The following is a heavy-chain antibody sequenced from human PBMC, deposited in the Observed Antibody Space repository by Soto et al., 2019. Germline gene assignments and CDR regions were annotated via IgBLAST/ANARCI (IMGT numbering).Heavy chain of an antibody. CDR1: SGPSSSHN. Sequence: QVHVQQSGLGLVKPSETLSLSCTVSSGPSSSHNWGWIRQPPGRGLEWIGYVYYTGGTSYNPSLKSRVTISADTSTNHISLTLSSVTAADTAVYYCVRQGIDYLHGLVDVWGQGTTVSVSS. D-gene: IGHD1-26*01. J-gene: IGHJ6*02. V-gene: IGHV4-59*08. CDR2: VYYTGGT. CDR3: VRQGIDYLHGLVDV.